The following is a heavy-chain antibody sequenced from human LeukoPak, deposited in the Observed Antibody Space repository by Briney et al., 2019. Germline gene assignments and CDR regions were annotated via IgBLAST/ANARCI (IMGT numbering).Heavy chain of an antibody. Sequence: SETLSLTCAVSGGSVNNNDWWNWWSWVRQPPGKGGEWIGGSFCSRSSNYNAPLKSRVTISVDKSKNQFSLKLSSVTAADTPVYYCASATKAGAGIFDYWGQGIHVTVSS. J-gene: IGHJ4*02. V-gene: IGHV4-4*02. CDR2: SFCSRSS. CDR3: ASATKAGAGIFDY. CDR1: GGSVNNNDWWNW. D-gene: IGHD6-19*01.